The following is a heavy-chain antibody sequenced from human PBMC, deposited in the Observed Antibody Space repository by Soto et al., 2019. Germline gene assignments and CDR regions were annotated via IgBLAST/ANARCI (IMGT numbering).Heavy chain of an antibody. J-gene: IGHJ4*02. CDR2: IRHDGSNI. CDR3: VRDWWGFDY. Sequence: GWSLRLSCSVSGCTFSAYSMHWVRQAPGKGLEYVAVIRHDGSNIYYADSVKGRFIISRDNSNNRLYLQMSSLRLEDTAVYYCVRDWWGFDYWGPGTPVTVSS. V-gene: IGHV3-64D*06. D-gene: IGHD2-15*01. CDR1: GCTFSAYS.